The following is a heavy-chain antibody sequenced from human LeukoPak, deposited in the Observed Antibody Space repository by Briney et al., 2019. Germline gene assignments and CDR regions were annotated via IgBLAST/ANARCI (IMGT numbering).Heavy chain of an antibody. V-gene: IGHV1-46*01. CDR3: ARDTEQWLVWAHPGYGMDV. D-gene: IGHD6-19*01. Sequence: ASVTVSCKASGYTFTSYYMHWVRQAPGQGLEWMGIINPSGGSTSYAQKFQGRVTMTRDTSTSTVYMELSSLRSEDTAVYYCARDTEQWLVWAHPGYGMDVWGQGTTVTVSS. CDR1: GYTFTSYY. CDR2: INPSGGST. J-gene: IGHJ6*02.